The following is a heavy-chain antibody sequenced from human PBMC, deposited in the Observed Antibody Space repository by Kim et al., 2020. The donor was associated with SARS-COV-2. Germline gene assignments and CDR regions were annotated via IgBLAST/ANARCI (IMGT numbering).Heavy chain of an antibody. Sequence: SQTLSLTCTVSGGSISSSSYYWGWIRQPPGKGLEWIGSIYYSGSTYYNPSLKSRVTISVDTSKNQFSLKLSSVTAADTAVYYCARRGSSSWINWGQGTLVTVSS. CDR3: ARRGSSSWIN. J-gene: IGHJ4*02. CDR1: GGSISSSSYY. V-gene: IGHV4-39*01. CDR2: IYYSGST. D-gene: IGHD6-13*01.